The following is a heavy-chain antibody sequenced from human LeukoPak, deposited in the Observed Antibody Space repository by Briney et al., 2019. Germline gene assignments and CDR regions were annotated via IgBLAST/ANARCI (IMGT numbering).Heavy chain of an antibody. CDR2: ICYSGST. CDR1: GGSISSGDYY. Sequence: PSETLSLTCTVSGGSISSGDYYWSWIRQPPGKGLEWIGYICYSGSTYYNPSLKSRVTISVDTSMNQFSLKLSSVTAADTAVYYCARVATDDAFDIWGQGTMVTVSS. J-gene: IGHJ3*02. CDR3: ARVATDDAFDI. V-gene: IGHV4-30-4*01.